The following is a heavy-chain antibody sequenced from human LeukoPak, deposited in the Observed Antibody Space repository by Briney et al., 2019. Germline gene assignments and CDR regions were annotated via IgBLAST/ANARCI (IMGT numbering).Heavy chain of an antibody. Sequence: GGSLRLSCAASGFTFSSYWMSWVRQAPGKGLEWVANIKQDGSEEYYVDSVKGRFTISRDNAKNSLYLQMNSLIAEDTAVYYCAREGPVAGNDYWGQGTLVTVSS. D-gene: IGHD6-19*01. CDR3: AREGPVAGNDY. CDR2: IKQDGSEE. CDR1: GFTFSSYW. J-gene: IGHJ4*02. V-gene: IGHV3-7*03.